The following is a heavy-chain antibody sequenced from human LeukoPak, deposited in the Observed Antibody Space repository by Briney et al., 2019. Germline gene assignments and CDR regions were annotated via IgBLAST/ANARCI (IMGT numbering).Heavy chain of an antibody. Sequence: GWSLRLSCAASGFTLSDYYMSWIRQAPGKGLEWVSYSSSRGSTIYYADSVKGRFAISRDNAKNSLYLQMASLRAEDTAVYYCARRRDFIDYWGQGTLVTVSS. V-gene: IGHV3-11*01. CDR1: GFTLSDYY. J-gene: IGHJ4*02. CDR3: ARRRDFIDY. CDR2: SSSRGSTI. D-gene: IGHD3/OR15-3a*01.